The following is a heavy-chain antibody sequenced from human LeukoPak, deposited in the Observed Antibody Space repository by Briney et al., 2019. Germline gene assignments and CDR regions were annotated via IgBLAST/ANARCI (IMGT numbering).Heavy chain of an antibody. Sequence: GGSLRLSCAVSGFTFSSYGMHWVRQAPGKGLGWVSAISGSGGSTYYADSVKGRFTISRDNSKNTLYLQMNSLRAEDTAVYYCAKFLAGYYYDSSGYYDYWGQGTLVTVSS. J-gene: IGHJ4*02. V-gene: IGHV3-23*01. D-gene: IGHD3-22*01. CDR1: GFTFSSYG. CDR3: AKFLAGYYYDSSGYYDY. CDR2: ISGSGGST.